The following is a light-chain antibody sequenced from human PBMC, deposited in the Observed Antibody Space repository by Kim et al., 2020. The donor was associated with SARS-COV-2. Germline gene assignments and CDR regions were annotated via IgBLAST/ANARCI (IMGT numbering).Light chain of an antibody. J-gene: IGKJ2*01. CDR1: QGIGKW. CDR2: GAT. V-gene: IGKV1-12*01. Sequence: DIQMTQSPSFVSASVGDSVTFTCRANQGIGKWLAWYQQKPGRAPSLLIYGATNLQRGVPSKFAGRASGTLFTLTITSLQPEDAAVYFCQQSYSFPYTFGQGTKLEI. CDR3: QQSYSFPYT.